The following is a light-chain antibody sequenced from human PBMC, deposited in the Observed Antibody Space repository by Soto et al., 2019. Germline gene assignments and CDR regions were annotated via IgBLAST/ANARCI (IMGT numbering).Light chain of an antibody. CDR1: QSVSSSY. J-gene: IGKJ4*01. CDR2: GAS. CDR3: QQYDSSPLT. Sequence: EIVLTQSPGTLSLSPGERATLSCRASQSVSSSYLAWYQQKPGQAPRLLIYGASSRATGIPDRFSGSGSGTHVTLTISRLEPEDFAVYYCQQYDSSPLTFGGGTKVEIK. V-gene: IGKV3-20*01.